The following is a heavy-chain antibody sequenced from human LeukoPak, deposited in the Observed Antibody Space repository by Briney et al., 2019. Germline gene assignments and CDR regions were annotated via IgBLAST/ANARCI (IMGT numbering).Heavy chain of an antibody. Sequence: ASVKVSCKASGYTFTTYYIHWVGQAPGQGLEWMGIINPSDDSTRYAKKFQGRVTMTRDMSTNTVYMEVRSLRSEDTAVYYCARAPNGGLPGGFWGQGTLVTVSS. CDR1: GYTFTTYY. D-gene: IGHD7-27*01. CDR2: INPSDDST. V-gene: IGHV1-46*01. J-gene: IGHJ4*02. CDR3: ARAPNGGLPGGF.